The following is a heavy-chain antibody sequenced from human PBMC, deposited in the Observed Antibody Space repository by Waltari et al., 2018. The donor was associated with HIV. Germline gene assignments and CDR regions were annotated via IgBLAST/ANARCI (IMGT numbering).Heavy chain of an antibody. CDR1: GFSFSSNS. CDR3: ARDGGSPPNRWFDP. J-gene: IGHJ5*02. Sequence: EVHLVESGGGLVKRGGSLRLSCAASGFSFSSNSMNWVRQAPGKGLEWVSSISSSSNFIYYADSVKGRFTISRDNAKNSLYLQMNSLRAEDTAVYYCARDGGSPPNRWFDPWGQGTLVTVSS. CDR2: ISSSSNFI. D-gene: IGHD1-26*01. V-gene: IGHV3-21*01.